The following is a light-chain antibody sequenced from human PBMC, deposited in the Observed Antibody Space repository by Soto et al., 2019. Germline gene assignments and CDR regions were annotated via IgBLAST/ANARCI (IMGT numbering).Light chain of an antibody. CDR1: SSDVGGYNY. Sequence: QSALTQPAAVSWSPGQSITISCTGTSSDVGGYNYVSWYQQHPGKAPKLMIYDVSTRPSGVSNRFSGSKSGNTASLTISGLQAEDEADYYCSSYTSRSTQVFGGGTELTVL. J-gene: IGLJ2*01. V-gene: IGLV2-14*01. CDR3: SSYTSRSTQV. CDR2: DVS.